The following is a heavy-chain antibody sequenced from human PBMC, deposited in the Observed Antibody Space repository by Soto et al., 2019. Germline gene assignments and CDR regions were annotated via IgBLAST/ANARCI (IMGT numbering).Heavy chain of an antibody. CDR3: AKDMTTAYYFDW. Sequence: GGSLRLSCAASAFTFSNYAMSWVRQAPGKGLEWVSSINTGGGGTFYADSVKGRFTISRDNSRQTLYPQMNSLRAEDTAVYFCAKDMTTAYYFDWWGRGTTVTVSS. J-gene: IGHJ4*02. V-gene: IGHV3-23*01. CDR1: AFTFSNYA. CDR2: INTGGGGT. D-gene: IGHD4-4*01.